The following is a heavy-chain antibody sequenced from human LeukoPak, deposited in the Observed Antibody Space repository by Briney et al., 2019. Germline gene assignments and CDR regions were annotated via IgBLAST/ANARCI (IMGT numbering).Heavy chain of an antibody. J-gene: IGHJ4*02. Sequence: PGGSLRLSCAASGFTFSSYAMSWVRQAPGKGLEWVSTISGGGGATYYADSVKGRFTLSRDNSKNTLHLQMNSLRAEDTAVFYCAKRYGDSTGWFFDFWGQGSLVTVSS. CDR1: GFTFSSYA. CDR2: ISGGGGAT. CDR3: AKRYGDSTGWFFDF. V-gene: IGHV3-23*01. D-gene: IGHD6-13*01.